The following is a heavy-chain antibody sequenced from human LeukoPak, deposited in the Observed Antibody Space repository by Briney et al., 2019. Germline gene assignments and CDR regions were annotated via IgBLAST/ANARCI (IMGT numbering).Heavy chain of an antibody. J-gene: IGHJ4*02. D-gene: IGHD7-27*01. V-gene: IGHV3-33*01. Sequence: GGSLRLSCEASGFTFNTYGMHWVRQAPGKGLEWVAVMRNDGSDIYYADSVRGRFAISRDNSKNTLYLQMNSPRDEDTAVYFCARDQSAKWGSGERYFDYWGQGTLVTVSS. CDR3: ARDQSAKWGSGERYFDY. CDR2: MRNDGSDI. CDR1: GFTFNTYG.